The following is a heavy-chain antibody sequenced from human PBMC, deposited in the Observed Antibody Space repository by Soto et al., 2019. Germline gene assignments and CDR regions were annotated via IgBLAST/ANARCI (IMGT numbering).Heavy chain of an antibody. V-gene: IGHV4-59*01. CDR3: SFSVGVHDARIDY. D-gene: IGHD1-26*01. J-gene: IGHJ4*02. CDR2: VYYTGST. CDR1: GGSISGSY. Sequence: PSETLSLTCSVSGGSISGSYWSWIRQSPGKGLEWLGYVYYTGSTNYSPSLWSRVSISVDTSKNEFSLRLSPVTAADTAAYFCSFSVGVHDARIDYWGQGTQVTVSS.